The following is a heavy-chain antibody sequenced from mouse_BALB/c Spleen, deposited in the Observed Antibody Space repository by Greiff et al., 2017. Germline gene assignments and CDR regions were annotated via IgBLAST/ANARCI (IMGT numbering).Heavy chain of an antibody. D-gene: IGHD1-2*01. J-gene: IGHJ3*01. CDR1: GYSITSDYA. Sequence: EVQLVESGPGLVKPSQSLSLTCTVTGYSITSDYAWNWIRQFPGNKLEWMGYISYSGSTSYNPSLKSRISITRDTSKNQFFLQLNSVTTEDTATYYCARSDYGPAWFAYWGQGTLVTVSA. V-gene: IGHV3-2*02. CDR3: ARSDYGPAWFAY. CDR2: ISYSGST.